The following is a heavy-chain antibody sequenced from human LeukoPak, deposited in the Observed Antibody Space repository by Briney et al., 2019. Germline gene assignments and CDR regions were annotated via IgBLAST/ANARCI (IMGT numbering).Heavy chain of an antibody. CDR3: AKIYSSSLIYSNWFDP. CDR1: GFTFSSYA. J-gene: IGHJ5*02. CDR2: ISGSGGST. V-gene: IGHV3-23*01. D-gene: IGHD6-6*01. Sequence: GGSLRLSCAASGFTFSSYAMSWVRQAPGKGLEWVSAISGSGGSTYYADSVKGRFTISRDNSKNTLYLQMNSLRAEDTAVYYCAKIYSSSLIYSNWFDPWGQGTLVTVSS.